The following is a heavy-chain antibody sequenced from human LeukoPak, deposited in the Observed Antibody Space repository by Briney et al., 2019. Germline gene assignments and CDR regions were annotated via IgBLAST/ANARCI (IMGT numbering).Heavy chain of an antibody. V-gene: IGHV3-21*01. Sequence: GGSLRLSCAASGFTFSSYSMNWVRQAPGKGLEWVSSISSSSGYIYYADSVKGRFTISRDNAKNSLYLQMNGLRAEDTAVYYCARGEENYDYVWGSYRYTSLLDYWGQGTLVTVSS. CDR2: ISSSSGYI. J-gene: IGHJ4*02. CDR1: GFTFSSYS. D-gene: IGHD3-16*02. CDR3: ARGEENYDYVWGSYRYTSLLDY.